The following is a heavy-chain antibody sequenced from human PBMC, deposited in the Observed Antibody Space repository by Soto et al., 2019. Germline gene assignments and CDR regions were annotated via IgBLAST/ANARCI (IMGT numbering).Heavy chain of an antibody. Sequence: GGSLRLSCAASGFTFSSYAMHWVRQAPGKGLEWVAVISYDGSNKYYADSVKGRFTISRDNSKNPLYLQMNSVRAEDTAVYYCAIFGTYSSSWYPTQFDYWGQGTLVTVSS. CDR2: ISYDGSNK. J-gene: IGHJ4*02. D-gene: IGHD6-13*01. V-gene: IGHV3-30-3*01. CDR1: GFTFSSYA. CDR3: AIFGTYSSSWYPTQFDY.